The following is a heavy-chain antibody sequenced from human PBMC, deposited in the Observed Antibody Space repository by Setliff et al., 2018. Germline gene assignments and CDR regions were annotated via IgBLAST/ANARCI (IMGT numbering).Heavy chain of an antibody. J-gene: IGHJ4*02. D-gene: IGHD1-26*01. CDR3: ARGVGAMGDY. CDR2: LNPNISAT. V-gene: IGHV1-8*01. Sequence: GASVKVSCKASGYTFINYDINWVRQATGQGLEWMGWLNPNISATFYAPKFRGRVTMTRDTSTSTFYMELSSLRSEDTAVYYCARGVGAMGDYWGQGTLVTVSS. CDR1: GYTFINYD.